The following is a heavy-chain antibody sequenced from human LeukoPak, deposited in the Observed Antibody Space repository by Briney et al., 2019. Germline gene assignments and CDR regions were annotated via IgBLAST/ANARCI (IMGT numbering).Heavy chain of an antibody. J-gene: IGHJ4*02. CDR1: GYTFTSYY. V-gene: IGHV1-18*01. CDR2: ISAYNGNT. D-gene: IGHD6-19*01. Sequence: GASVKVSCKASGYTFTSYYMHWVRQAPGQGLEWMGWISAYNGNTNYAQKLQARVAMTTDTSTSTAYLELRSLRSDDTAVYYCARAASGSGWYGGDYWGQGALVTVSS. CDR3: ARAASGSGWYGGDY.